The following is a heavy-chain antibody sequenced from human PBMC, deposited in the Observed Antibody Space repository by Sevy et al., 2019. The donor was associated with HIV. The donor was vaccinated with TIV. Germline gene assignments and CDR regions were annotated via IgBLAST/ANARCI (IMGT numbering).Heavy chain of an antibody. V-gene: IGHV1-2*02. D-gene: IGHD6-19*01. J-gene: IGHJ3*02. Sequence: ASVKVSCKSSGYTFKGYYIHWVRQVPGQGLEWMGWINPNTGASKYAQKFQGRVTMTRDTSIRTADMELIVLRSDDTFMYYGVFVWRITLADGFDIWGQGTMVTVSS. CDR2: INPNTGAS. CDR3: VFVWRITLADGFDI. CDR1: GYTFKGYY.